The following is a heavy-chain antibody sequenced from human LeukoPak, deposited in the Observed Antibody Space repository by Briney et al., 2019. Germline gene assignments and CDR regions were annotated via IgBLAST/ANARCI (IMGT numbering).Heavy chain of an antibody. CDR2: ILYDGSNK. Sequence: GGSLSLSCAASGFTFSSYGMLWVRQAPGKGLEWVSYILYDGSNKYYADSVKGRFTISIDNYKNTLYLQMNSLRAEDKAAYYCAKAKGEYYYDSTTVAPMDVWGKGTTVTVSS. CDR1: GFTFSSYG. CDR3: AKAKGEYYYDSTTVAPMDV. V-gene: IGHV3-30*18. D-gene: IGHD3-22*01. J-gene: IGHJ6*03.